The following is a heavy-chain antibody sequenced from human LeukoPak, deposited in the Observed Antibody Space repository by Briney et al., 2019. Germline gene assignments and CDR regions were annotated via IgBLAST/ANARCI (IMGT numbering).Heavy chain of an antibody. Sequence: SVKVSCKTSGGTFSTSAISWVRRAPGQGPEWMGGIIPIFGTGNYAQKFQGRVTITADEFTSTAHMELSSLTSEDTAVYYCARGLGDSSGYYFSDNWGQGTLVTVSS. J-gene: IGHJ4*02. CDR1: GGTFSTSA. CDR2: IIPIFGTG. D-gene: IGHD3-22*01. CDR3: ARGLGDSSGYYFSDN. V-gene: IGHV1-69*01.